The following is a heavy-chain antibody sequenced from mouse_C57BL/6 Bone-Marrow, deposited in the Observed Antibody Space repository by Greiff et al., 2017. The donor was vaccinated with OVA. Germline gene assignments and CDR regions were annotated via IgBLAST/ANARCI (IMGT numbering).Heavy chain of an antibody. J-gene: IGHJ4*01. D-gene: IGHD2-3*01. Sequence: EVQLQQSGPELVKPGASVKISCKASGYSFTGYYMNWVKQSPEKSLEWIGEINPSTGGTTYNKKFKAKATLTVDKSSSTAYMQLKSLTSEDSAVYYCARGGWLLRAMDYWGQGTSVTVSS. V-gene: IGHV1-42*01. CDR3: ARGGWLLRAMDY. CDR1: GYSFTGYY. CDR2: INPSTGGT.